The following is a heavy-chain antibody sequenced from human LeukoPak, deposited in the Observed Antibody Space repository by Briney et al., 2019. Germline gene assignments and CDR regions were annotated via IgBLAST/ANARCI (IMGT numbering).Heavy chain of an antibody. CDR1: GGSISSGGYY. J-gene: IGHJ5*02. CDR2: IYYSGST. V-gene: IGHV4-61*08. D-gene: IGHD3-3*01. CDR3: ARDLDGDGGSWWSGEFDP. Sequence: SQTLSLTCTVSGGSISSGGYYWSWIRQPPGKGLEWIGYIYYSGSTNYNPSLKSRVTISVDTSKNQFSLKLSSVTAADTAVYYCARDLDGDGGSWWSGEFDPWGQGTLVTVSS.